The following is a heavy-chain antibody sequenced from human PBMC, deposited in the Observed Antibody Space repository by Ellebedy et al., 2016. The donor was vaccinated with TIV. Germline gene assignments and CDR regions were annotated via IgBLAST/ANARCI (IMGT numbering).Heavy chain of an antibody. CDR1: GFTFSGHA. D-gene: IGHD1-26*01. V-gene: IGHV3-23*01. CDR3: AKELKDSAGATVGFDY. CDR2: ITGSAGGP. J-gene: IGHJ4*02. Sequence: GESLKISCAASGFTFSGHAVSWVRQAPGKGLEWVSAITGSAGGPYYADSVRGRFTISRDDFQNTVFLQLNSLRAEDTAVYYCAKELKDSAGATVGFDYWGQGTLVTVAS.